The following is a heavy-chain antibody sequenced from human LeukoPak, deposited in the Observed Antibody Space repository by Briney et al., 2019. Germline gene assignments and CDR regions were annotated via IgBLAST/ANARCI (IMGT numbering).Heavy chain of an antibody. V-gene: IGHV4-30-2*01. Sequence: PSQTLSLTCAVSGGSISSGGYSWSWIRQPPGKGLEWIGYIYHSGSTYYNPPLKSRVTISVDRSKNQFSLKLSSVTAADTAVYYCARGRVGFDYWGQGTLVTVSS. CDR2: IYHSGST. CDR3: ARGRVGFDY. CDR1: GGSISSGGYS. J-gene: IGHJ4*02.